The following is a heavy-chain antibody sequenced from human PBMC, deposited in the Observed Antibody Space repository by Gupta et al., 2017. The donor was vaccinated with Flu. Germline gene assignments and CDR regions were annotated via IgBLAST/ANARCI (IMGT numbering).Heavy chain of an antibody. CDR2: INHSGST. Sequence: QVQLQQWGAGLFMPSETLSLTCAVYRGSFRAYYWNWIRQPPGKGLGGIGEINHSGSTNDTPSLKSRVTIAGDTSKNPVSMKLSSVTVADTAVDYCAREAGATSFEGGCYYGVDVWGQGTTVTVSS. CDR3: AREAGATSFEGGCYYGVDV. CDR1: RGSFRAYY. J-gene: IGHJ6*02. D-gene: IGHD2-2*01. V-gene: IGHV4-34*01.